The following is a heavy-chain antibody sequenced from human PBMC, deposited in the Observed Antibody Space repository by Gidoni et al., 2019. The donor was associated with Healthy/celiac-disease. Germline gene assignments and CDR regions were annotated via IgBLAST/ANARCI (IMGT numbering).Heavy chain of an antibody. CDR2: ISSSSSYI. CDR1: GFTFSSYS. CDR3: ASNYGSGSYPRMFYYYYYYGMDV. J-gene: IGHJ6*02. D-gene: IGHD3-10*01. V-gene: IGHV3-21*01. Sequence: EVQLVESGGGLVKPGGSLSLSCAPSGFTFSSYSLNWVRQAPGKGLEWVSSISSSSSYIYYADSVKGRITISRDNAKNSLYLQMNSLRAEDKAVYYCASNYGSGSYPRMFYYYYYYGMDVWGQGTTVTVSS.